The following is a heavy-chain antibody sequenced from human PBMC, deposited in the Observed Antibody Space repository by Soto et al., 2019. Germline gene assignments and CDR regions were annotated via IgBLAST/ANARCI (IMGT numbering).Heavy chain of an antibody. D-gene: IGHD3-22*01. Sequence: SETLSLTCAVSGESISSGYYWAWIRQPPGKWLEWIGSIYHSGTTYYNPSLKSRVTNSVDTSKNQFSLRLSSVTAADTAVYYCARGVNYYDSSGFYPRDYWGQGILVTVSS. CDR1: GESISSGYY. CDR2: IYHSGTT. J-gene: IGHJ4*02. CDR3: ARGVNYYDSSGFYPRDY. V-gene: IGHV4-38-2*01.